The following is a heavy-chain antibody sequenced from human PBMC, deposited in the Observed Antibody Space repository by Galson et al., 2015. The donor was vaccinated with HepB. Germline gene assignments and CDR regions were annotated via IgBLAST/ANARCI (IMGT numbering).Heavy chain of an antibody. Sequence: SLRLSCAGSGFTFSNYWMHWVRQAPGKGLVWVSRINTDGSKTTYADSVKGRFTISRDNAKNTMYMQMNSVRDEDTAVYYGAKFLWFGEPDRWGQGTLVTASS. D-gene: IGHD3-10*01. CDR3: AKFLWFGEPDR. CDR2: INTDGSKT. J-gene: IGHJ5*02. V-gene: IGHV3-74*01. CDR1: GFTFSNYW.